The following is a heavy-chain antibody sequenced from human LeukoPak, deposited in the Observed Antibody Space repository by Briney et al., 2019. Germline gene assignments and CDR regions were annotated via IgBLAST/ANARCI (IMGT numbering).Heavy chain of an antibody. V-gene: IGHV4-30-2*01. Sequence: SETLSLTCAVSGGSISSGGYSWSWIRQPPGKGLEWIGYIYQSGSTYYNPSLKSRVTISVDRSKNQFSLKLSSVTAADTAVYYCARDGAAAGTKGAFDIWGQGTMVTVSS. CDR3: ARDGAAAGTKGAFDI. D-gene: IGHD6-13*01. CDR1: GGSISSGGYS. CDR2: IYQSGST. J-gene: IGHJ3*02.